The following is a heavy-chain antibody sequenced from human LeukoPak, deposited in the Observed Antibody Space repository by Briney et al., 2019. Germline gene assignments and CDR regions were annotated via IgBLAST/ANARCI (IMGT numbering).Heavy chain of an antibody. V-gene: IGHV3-21*05. D-gene: IGHD6-13*01. CDR3: ARIAAAGGDAY. Sequence: PGGSLRLSCAASGFTFGSYTMNWVRQAPGKGLEWVSYISSSSSYTNYADSVKGRFTISRDNAKNSLYLQMNSLRAEDTAVYYCARIAAAGGDAYWGQGTLVTVSS. CDR2: ISSSSSYT. J-gene: IGHJ4*02. CDR1: GFTFGSYT.